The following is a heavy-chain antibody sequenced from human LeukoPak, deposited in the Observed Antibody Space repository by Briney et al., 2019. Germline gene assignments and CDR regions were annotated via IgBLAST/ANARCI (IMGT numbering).Heavy chain of an antibody. D-gene: IGHD3-10*02. CDR1: GFTFSGFA. CDR3: AELGITMIGGV. CDR2: ISRSGEST. Sequence: HPGGTLRLSCAASGFTFSGFAMSWIRQAPGKGLEWVSSISRSGESTFYADSVKGRFTISRDNAKNSLYLQMNSLRAEDTAVYYCAELGITMIGGVWGKGTTVTISS. V-gene: IGHV3-23*01. J-gene: IGHJ6*04.